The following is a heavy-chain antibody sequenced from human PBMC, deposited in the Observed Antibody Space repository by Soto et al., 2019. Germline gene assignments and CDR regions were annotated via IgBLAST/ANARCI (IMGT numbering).Heavy chain of an antibody. V-gene: IGHV3-21*04. CDR2: ISSTRTYI. CDR1: GFNFKSYV. Sequence: GGSLRLSCDTSGFNFKSYVMHWVRQAPGKGLEWVSSISSTRTYIHYADSVRGRFTISRDNAKNSLYLEMNSLRDEDTAIYYCAREGSYHTTGDYIQAFCYWGQGILVSAPQ. D-gene: IGHD3-9*01. CDR3: AREGSYHTTGDYIQAFCY. J-gene: IGHJ1*01.